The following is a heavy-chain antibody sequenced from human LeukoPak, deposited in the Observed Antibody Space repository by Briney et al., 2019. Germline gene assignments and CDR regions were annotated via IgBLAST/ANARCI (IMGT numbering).Heavy chain of an antibody. J-gene: IGHJ4*02. CDR1: GGSISSSDW. D-gene: IGHD4-17*01. CDR3: ARAKNGYGDYFDY. Sequence: SGTLSLTCAVSGGSISSSDWWSWVRQPPGKGLEWIGEIYHSGSTNYNPSLKSRVTISVDKSKNQFSLKLSSVTAADTAVYYCARAKNGYGDYFDYWGQGTLVTVSS. CDR2: IYHSGST. V-gene: IGHV4-4*02.